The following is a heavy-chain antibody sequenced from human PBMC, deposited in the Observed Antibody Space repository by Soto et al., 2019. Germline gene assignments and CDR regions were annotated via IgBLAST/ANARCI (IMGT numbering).Heavy chain of an antibody. CDR2: IKQDGSEK. Sequence: GGSLRLSCAASGFTFSSYWMSWVRQAPGKGLEWVANIKQDGSEKYYVDSVKGRFTISRDNAKNSLYLQMNSLRAEDTAVYYCAREHLGSYDYIWGSYRPPRGHAFDIWGQGTMVTVSS. CDR3: AREHLGSYDYIWGSYRPPRGHAFDI. CDR1: GFTFSSYW. V-gene: IGHV3-7*01. J-gene: IGHJ3*02. D-gene: IGHD3-16*02.